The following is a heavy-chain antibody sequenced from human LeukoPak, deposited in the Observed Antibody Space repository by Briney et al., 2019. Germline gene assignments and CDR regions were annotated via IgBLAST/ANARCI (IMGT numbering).Heavy chain of an antibody. D-gene: IGHD3-22*01. CDR1: GYTLTELS. J-gene: IGHJ4*02. CDR3: ARDYYDSSGYYYVIDY. Sequence: ASVKVSCKVSGYTLTELSMHWVRQAPGQGLEWMGWINPNSGGTNYAQKFQGRVTMTRDTSISTAYMELSRLRSDDTAVYYCARDYYDSSGYYYVIDYWGQGTLVTVSS. CDR2: INPNSGGT. V-gene: IGHV1-2*02.